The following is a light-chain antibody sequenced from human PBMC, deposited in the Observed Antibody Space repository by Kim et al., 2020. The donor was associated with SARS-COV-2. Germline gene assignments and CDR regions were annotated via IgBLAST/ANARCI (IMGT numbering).Light chain of an antibody. J-gene: IGLJ3*02. CDR1: SRNVGCQG. V-gene: IGLV10-54*01. Sequence: QTATLTCTGNSRNVGCQGAAWEQEHRCHRPKLLSYRHTNRPSGISERLSASRSGSTASLTITGLQPEDEADYCCSAWDSSLSSWVFGGGTQLTVL. CDR3: SAWDSSLSSWV. CDR2: RHT.